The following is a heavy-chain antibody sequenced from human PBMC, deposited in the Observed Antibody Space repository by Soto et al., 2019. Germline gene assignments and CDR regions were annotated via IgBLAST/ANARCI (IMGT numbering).Heavy chain of an antibody. CDR3: ARGWGLDIVVVVAAVAQDG. CDR2: ISSSGSTI. J-gene: IGHJ6*04. CDR1: GFTFSDYY. Sequence: GGSLRLSCAASGFTFSDYYMGWIRQAPGKGLEWVSYISSSGSTIYYADSVKGRFTISRDNAKNSLYLQMNSLRAEDTAVYYCARGWGLDIVVVVAAVAQDGWGKGTTVTVSS. V-gene: IGHV3-11*01. D-gene: IGHD2-15*01.